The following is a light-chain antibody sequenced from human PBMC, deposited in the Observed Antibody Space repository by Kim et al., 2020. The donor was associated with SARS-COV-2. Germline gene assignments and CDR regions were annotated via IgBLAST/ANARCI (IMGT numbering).Light chain of an antibody. V-gene: IGKV1-16*01. CDR1: QSIFNN. Sequence: PSVGDQVIIPWRARQSIFNNLAWFQQKPGQAPKSLIYAASSLESGVPSRFRGSGSGTDFILPISSLQPGDYASYYCQQYHGYPRTFGQGTKVDIK. J-gene: IGKJ1*01. CDR3: QQYHGYPRT. CDR2: AAS.